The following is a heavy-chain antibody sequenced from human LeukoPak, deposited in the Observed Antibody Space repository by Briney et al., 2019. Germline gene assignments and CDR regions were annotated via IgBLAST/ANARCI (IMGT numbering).Heavy chain of an antibody. CDR2: ISYDGSNK. D-gene: IGHD6-19*01. CDR3: AKDTSGWYGSFAFDI. J-gene: IGHJ3*02. V-gene: IGHV3-30-3*01. Sequence: PGGSLRLSCAASGFTFSSYAMHWVRQAPGKGLEWVAVISYDGSNKYYADSVKGRFTISRDNSKNTLYLQMNSLRAEDTAVYYCAKDTSGWYGSFAFDIWGQGAMVTVSS. CDR1: GFTFSSYA.